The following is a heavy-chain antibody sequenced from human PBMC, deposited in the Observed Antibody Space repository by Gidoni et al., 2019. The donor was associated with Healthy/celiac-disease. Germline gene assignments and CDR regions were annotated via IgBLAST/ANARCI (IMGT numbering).Heavy chain of an antibody. D-gene: IGHD3-22*01. Sequence: QVQLQESRPGLVKPSQTLSLTCTVSVGSISSGSYYWSWFRQPAGKGLEWIGRIYTSGSTNYNPSLKSRVTMSVDTSKNQFSLKLSSVTAADTAVYYCAREEGVYYYDSSGNAIDYWGQGTLVTVSS. V-gene: IGHV4-61*02. CDR3: AREEGVYYYDSSGNAIDY. CDR1: VGSISSGSYY. J-gene: IGHJ4*02. CDR2: IYTSGST.